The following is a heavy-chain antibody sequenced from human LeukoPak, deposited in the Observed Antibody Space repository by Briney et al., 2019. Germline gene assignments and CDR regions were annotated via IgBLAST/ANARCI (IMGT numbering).Heavy chain of an antibody. CDR1: GFTFSSYA. J-gene: IGHJ3*02. D-gene: IGHD2-21*02. CDR2: ISGSGGST. Sequence: SGGSLRLSCAASGFTFSSYAMSWVRQAPGKGLEWVSAISGSGGSTYYADSVKGRFTISRENAKNSLYLQMNSLRAGDTAVYYCARVGRDCGGDCYSTDAFDIWGQGTMVTVSS. V-gene: IGHV3-23*01. CDR3: ARVGRDCGGDCYSTDAFDI.